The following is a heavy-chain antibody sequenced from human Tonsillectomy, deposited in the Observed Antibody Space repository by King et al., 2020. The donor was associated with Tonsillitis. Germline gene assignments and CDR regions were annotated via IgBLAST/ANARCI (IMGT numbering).Heavy chain of an antibody. CDR1: GFTLSSYW. Sequence: VQLVESGGGLVQPGGSLRLSCAASGFTLSSYWISWVRQAPGKGLEWVANIKQDGSERYYVDSVKGRFTISRDNARHSLYLEMDSLRADDTAVYYCARGDRGAAGHLYDYYGMDVWGQGTTVTVSS. V-gene: IGHV3-7*03. CDR3: ARGDRGAAGHLYDYYGMDV. CDR2: IKQDGSER. D-gene: IGHD6-13*01. J-gene: IGHJ6*02.